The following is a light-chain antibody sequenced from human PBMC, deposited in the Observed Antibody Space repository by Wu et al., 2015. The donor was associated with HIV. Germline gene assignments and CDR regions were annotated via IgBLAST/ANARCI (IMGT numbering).Light chain of an antibody. CDR1: EHQHL. CDR2: LR. J-gene: IGKJ3*01. Sequence: VGDRINHHXPGKSEHQHLLNWYQQKPGKALTSIMLRHLASGVPSRFSGSGSETDFTLTISNLQPEDFATYYCQQSFTSPFTFGPGTKVHIK. V-gene: IGKV1-39*01. CDR3: QQSFTSPFT.